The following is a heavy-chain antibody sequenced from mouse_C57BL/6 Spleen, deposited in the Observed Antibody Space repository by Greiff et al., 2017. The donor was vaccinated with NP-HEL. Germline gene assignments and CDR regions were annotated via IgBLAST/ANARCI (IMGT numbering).Heavy chain of an antibody. CDR1: GFTFSSYA. J-gene: IGHJ3*01. CDR2: ISDGGSYT. V-gene: IGHV5-4*01. Sequence: DVQLVESGGGLVKPGGSLKLSCVASGFTFSSYAMSWVRQTPEKRLEWVATISDGGSYTYYPDNVKGRFTISRDNAKNNLYLQMSHLKSEDTAMYYCAREWDYYGSSTWFAYWGQGTLVTVSA. D-gene: IGHD1-1*01. CDR3: AREWDYYGSSTWFAY.